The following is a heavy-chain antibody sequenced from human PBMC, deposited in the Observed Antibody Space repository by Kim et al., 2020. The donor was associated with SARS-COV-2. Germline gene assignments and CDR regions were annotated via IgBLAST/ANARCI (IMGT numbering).Heavy chain of an antibody. Sequence: SVKGRFTISRDNSRNTLYLQMNSLRAEDTAVYYCARAGYYYDSSGYYYYYWGQGTLVTVSS. V-gene: IGHV3-53*01. J-gene: IGHJ4*02. D-gene: IGHD3-22*01. CDR3: ARAGYYYDSSGYYYYY.